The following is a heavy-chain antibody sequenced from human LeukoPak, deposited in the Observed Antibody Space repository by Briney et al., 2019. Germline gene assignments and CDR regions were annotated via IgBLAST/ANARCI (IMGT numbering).Heavy chain of an antibody. J-gene: IGHJ4*02. CDR1: GFTFSSYS. CDR3: ARVLYSSGWYGDHY. V-gene: IGHV3-48*01. CDR2: ISSSSTTV. D-gene: IGHD6-19*01. Sequence: GGSLRLSCAASGFTFSSYSMNWVRQAPGKGLEWVSYISSSSTTVYYADSEKGRFTISRDNAKNSLYLQMNSLRVEDTAVYYCARVLYSSGWYGDHYWGQGTLVTVSS.